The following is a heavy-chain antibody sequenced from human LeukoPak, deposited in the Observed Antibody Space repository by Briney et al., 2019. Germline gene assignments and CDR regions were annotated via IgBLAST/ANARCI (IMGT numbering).Heavy chain of an antibody. CDR1: GGTFSSCA. CDR3: ARDFYISASRTTSYYMDV. J-gene: IGHJ6*03. Sequence: SVKVSCKASGGTFSSCAISWVRQAPGQGLEWMGGIIPIFGTANYAQKFQGRVTITTDESTSTAYMELSSLRSEDTAVYYCARDFYISASRTTSYYMDVWGKGTTVTVSS. CDR2: IIPIFGTA. D-gene: IGHD1-7*01. V-gene: IGHV1-69*05.